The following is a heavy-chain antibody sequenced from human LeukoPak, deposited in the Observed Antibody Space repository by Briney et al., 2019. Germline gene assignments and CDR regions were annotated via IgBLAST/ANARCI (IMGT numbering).Heavy chain of an antibody. Sequence: QPGRSLRLSCAAAGFTFSSYAMHWVRQAPGKGLEWVAVISYDGSNKYYADSVKGRFTISRDNSKNTLYLQMNSLRAEDTAVYYCAREARYFDWLTSIPSHFDYRGQGTLVTVSS. D-gene: IGHD3-9*01. CDR2: ISYDGSNK. J-gene: IGHJ4*02. CDR1: GFTFSSYA. V-gene: IGHV3-30*04. CDR3: AREARYFDWLTSIPSHFDY.